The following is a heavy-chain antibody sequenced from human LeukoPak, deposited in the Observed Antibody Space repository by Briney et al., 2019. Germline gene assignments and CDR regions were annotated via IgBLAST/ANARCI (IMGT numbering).Heavy chain of an antibody. CDR2: IIPILGIA. D-gene: IGHD6-13*01. CDR1: GGTFSSYA. J-gene: IGHJ3*02. CDR3: ASVPYSSSWQNAFGI. Sequence: ASVKVSCKASGGTFSSYAISWVRQAPGQGLKWMGRIIPILGIANYAQKFQGRVTITADKSTSTAYMELSSLRSEDTAVYYCASVPYSSSWQNAFGIWGQGTMVTVSS. V-gene: IGHV1-69*04.